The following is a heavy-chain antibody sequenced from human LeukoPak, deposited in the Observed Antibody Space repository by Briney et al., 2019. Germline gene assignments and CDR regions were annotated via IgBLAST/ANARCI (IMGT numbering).Heavy chain of an antibody. V-gene: IGHV4-39*07. CDR2: IYYPGNS. Sequence: PETLSLTCTVSDGSLSSSFYYWAWIRQPPGRGLEWIGSIYYPGNSYYNPSLGNRVSISLDTSKRRFSLRLNSVTAADTAVYYCARAYDFYYYMDVWGTGTTVTVSS. J-gene: IGHJ6*03. CDR3: ARAYDFYYYMDV. CDR1: DGSLSSSFYY.